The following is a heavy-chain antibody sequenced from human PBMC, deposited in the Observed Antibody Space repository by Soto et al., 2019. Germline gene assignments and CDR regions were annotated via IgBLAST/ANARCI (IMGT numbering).Heavy chain of an antibody. CDR3: ARDTSSTSCYVCLGNDY. D-gene: IGHD2-2*01. CDR2: ISGSGGST. CDR1: GFTFSSYA. J-gene: IGHJ4*02. Sequence: GGSLRLSCAASGFTFSSYAMSWVRQAPGKGLEWVSAISGSGGSTYYADSVKGRFTISRDNSKNTLYLQMNSLRAEDTAVYYCARDTSSTSCYVCLGNDYWGQGTLVTVSS. V-gene: IGHV3-23*01.